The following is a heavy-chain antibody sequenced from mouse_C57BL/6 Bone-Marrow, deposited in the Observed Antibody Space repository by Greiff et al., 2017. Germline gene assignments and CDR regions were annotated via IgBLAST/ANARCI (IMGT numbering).Heavy chain of an antibody. V-gene: IGHV1-12*01. CDR1: GYTFTSYN. Sequence: QVQLQQSGAELVRPGASVKMSCKASGYTFTSYNMHWVKQTPRQGLEWIGAIYPGNGDTSYNEKFKGKATLTVDKSSSTAYMQLSSLTSEDYAVYCCAREAVTTVVATDYAMDYWGQGTSVTVSA. J-gene: IGHJ4*01. CDR3: AREAVTTVVATDYAMDY. CDR2: IYPGNGDT. D-gene: IGHD1-1*01.